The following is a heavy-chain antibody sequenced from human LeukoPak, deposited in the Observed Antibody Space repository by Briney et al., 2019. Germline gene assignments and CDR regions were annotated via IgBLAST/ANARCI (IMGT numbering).Heavy chain of an antibody. CDR1: GGSLSTHH. Sequence: SETLSLTCVVSGGSLSTHHWSWIRQSPGRGLEWIGYISDSGSTNYNPSLKSRVTISVDTSKNQFSLMLSSVTAADTAVFYCARGYDSSAYYPFNYWGQGTLVTVSS. J-gene: IGHJ4*02. CDR2: ISDSGST. V-gene: IGHV4-59*11. CDR3: ARGYDSSAYYPFNY. D-gene: IGHD3-22*01.